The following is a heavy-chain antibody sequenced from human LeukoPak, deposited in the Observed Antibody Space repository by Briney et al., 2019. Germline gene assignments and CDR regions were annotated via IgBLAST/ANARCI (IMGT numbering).Heavy chain of an antibody. CDR3: AKARVMTHFDY. CDR1: GYTFTSYY. CDR2: INPSGGST. D-gene: IGHD3-16*01. Sequence: ASVKVSCKASGYTFTSYYMHWVRQAPGQGLEWMGIINPSGGSTSYEQKFQGRVTMTRDMSTSTVYMELSSLRSEDTAVYYCAKARVMTHFDYWGQGTLVTVSS. V-gene: IGHV1-46*01. J-gene: IGHJ4*02.